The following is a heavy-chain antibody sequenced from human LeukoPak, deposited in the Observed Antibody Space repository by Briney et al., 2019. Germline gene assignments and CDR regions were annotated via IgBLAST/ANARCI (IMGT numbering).Heavy chain of an antibody. CDR2: ISSSSSYI. CDR1: GFTFSSYS. D-gene: IGHD1-26*01. J-gene: IGHJ4*02. V-gene: IGHV3-21*04. Sequence: GGSLRLSCAASGFTFSSYSMNWVCQAPGKGLEWVSSISSSSSYIYYADSVKGRFTISRDNAKNSLYLQKNSLRAEDTAVYYCAKVLGALSDFDYWGQGTLVTVSS. CDR3: AKVLGALSDFDY.